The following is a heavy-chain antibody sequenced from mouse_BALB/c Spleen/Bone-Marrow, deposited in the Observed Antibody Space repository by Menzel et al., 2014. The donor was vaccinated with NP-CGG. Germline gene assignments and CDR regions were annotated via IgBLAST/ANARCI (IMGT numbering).Heavy chain of an antibody. CDR3: TRSLYYRYDFFDY. Sequence: EVQRVESGGGLVQPGGSRKLSCAASGFTFSSFGMHRVRQAPEKGLEWVAYISSGSSTIYYADTVKGRFTISRDNPKNTLFLQMTSLRSEDTAMYYCTRSLYYRYDFFDYWGQGTTLTVSS. D-gene: IGHD2-14*01. CDR2: ISSGSSTI. J-gene: IGHJ2*01. CDR1: GFTFSSFG. V-gene: IGHV5-17*02.